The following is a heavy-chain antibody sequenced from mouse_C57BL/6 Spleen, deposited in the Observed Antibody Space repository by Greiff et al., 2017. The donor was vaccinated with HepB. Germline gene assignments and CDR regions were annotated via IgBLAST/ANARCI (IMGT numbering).Heavy chain of an antibody. J-gene: IGHJ4*01. CDR3: ARGGLRRYYAMDY. D-gene: IGHD2-4*01. CDR2: IYPRDGST. V-gene: IGHV1-78*01. Sequence: VKLVESDAELVKPGASVKISCKVSGYTFTDHTIHWMKQRPEQGLEWIGYIYPRDGSTKYNEKFKGKATLTADKSSSTAYMQLNSLTSEDSAVYFCARGGLRRYYAMDYWGQGTSVTVSS. CDR1: GYTFTDHT.